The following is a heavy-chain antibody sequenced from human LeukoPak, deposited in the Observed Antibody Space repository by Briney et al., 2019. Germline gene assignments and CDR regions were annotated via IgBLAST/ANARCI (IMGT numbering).Heavy chain of an antibody. V-gene: IGHV4-30-2*01. CDR2: ISHSGST. J-gene: IGHJ5*02. CDR1: GDSISSGDYS. CDR3: ARAATGVTPFNWFDP. Sequence: SETLSLTCAVSGDSISSGDYSWSWIRQPPGKGLEWIGYISHSGSTYYSPSLKSRVTISVNRSKNQFSLNLRSVTAAGTAVYYCARAATGVTPFNWFDPWGQGTLVTVSS. D-gene: IGHD3-10*01.